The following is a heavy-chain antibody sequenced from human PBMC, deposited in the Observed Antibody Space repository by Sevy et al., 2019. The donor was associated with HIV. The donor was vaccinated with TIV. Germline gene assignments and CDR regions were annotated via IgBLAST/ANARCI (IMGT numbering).Heavy chain of an antibody. D-gene: IGHD3-9*01. CDR1: GFTFSSFA. CDR2: ISGSGGRT. Sequence: GGSLRLSCAASGFTFSSFAMTWVCQPPGKGLEWVSAISGSGGRTYYVASVKGRFTISRDNSKNTVSLQMNSLRVEDTAVYYCAKERVSTESFFDYWGQGILVTASS. V-gene: IGHV3-23*01. CDR3: AKERVSTESFFDY. J-gene: IGHJ4*02.